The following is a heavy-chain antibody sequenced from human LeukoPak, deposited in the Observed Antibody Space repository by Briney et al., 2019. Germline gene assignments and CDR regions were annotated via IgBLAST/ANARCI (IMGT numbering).Heavy chain of an antibody. D-gene: IGHD3-22*01. J-gene: IGHJ4*02. CDR2: INPNSGGT. Sequence: ASVKVSCKASGYIFTSYYIHWVRQAPGQGLEWMGWINPNSGGTNYAQKFQGRVTMTRDTSISTAYMELSRLRSDDTAVYYCARDFGMDYYDSSGSDFDYWGQGTLVTVSS. CDR3: ARDFGMDYYDSSGSDFDY. V-gene: IGHV1-2*02. CDR1: GYIFTSYY.